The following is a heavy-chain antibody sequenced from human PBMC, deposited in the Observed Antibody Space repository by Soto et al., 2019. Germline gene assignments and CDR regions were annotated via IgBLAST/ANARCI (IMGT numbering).Heavy chain of an antibody. CDR1: GGSFSDNY. D-gene: IGHD3-16*01. Sequence: ETLSLTCDVSGGSFSDNYWTWIRQVPGKGLEWIGYVYYSGSTNYNPSLKSRVTISVDASKQQFSLKLTSVTAADTALYYCAAGTLGAVWTPLDDWGQGILVTVSS. J-gene: IGHJ4*02. V-gene: IGHV4-59*12. CDR2: VYYSGST. CDR3: AAGTLGAVWTPLDD.